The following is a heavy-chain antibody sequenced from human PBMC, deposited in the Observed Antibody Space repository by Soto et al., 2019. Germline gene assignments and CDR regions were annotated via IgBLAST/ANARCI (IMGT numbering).Heavy chain of an antibody. CDR1: GFTFSSYG. D-gene: IGHD4-17*01. CDR3: ARDTGAYGMDV. Sequence: QVQLVESGGGVVQPGRSLRLSCAASGFTFSSYGMHWVRQAPGKGLEWVAVIWYDGSNKYYADSVKGRFTISRDNSKNTLYLQMNSLRAEDTCVYYCARDTGAYGMDVWGQGTTVTVSS. J-gene: IGHJ6*02. V-gene: IGHV3-33*01. CDR2: IWYDGSNK.